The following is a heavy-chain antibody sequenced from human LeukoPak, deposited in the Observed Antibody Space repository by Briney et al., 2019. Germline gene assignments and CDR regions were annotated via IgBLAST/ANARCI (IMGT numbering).Heavy chain of an antibody. CDR3: ARGGGYKIDY. CDR1: GFTFSDYY. CDR2: ISSGSTI. D-gene: IGHD5-24*01. Sequence: GGSLRLSCAASGFTFSDYYMSWIRQAPGKGLEWVSYISSGSTIYYADSVKGRFTISRDNAKNSLYLQMDSLRAEDTAVYYCARGGGYKIDYWGQGTLVTVSS. V-gene: IGHV3-11*04. J-gene: IGHJ4*02.